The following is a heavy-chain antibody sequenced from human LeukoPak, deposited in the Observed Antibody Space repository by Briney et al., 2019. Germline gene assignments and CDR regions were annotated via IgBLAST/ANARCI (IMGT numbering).Heavy chain of an antibody. J-gene: IGHJ3*02. CDR3: AKSRDGVIYADAFEI. Sequence: GGSLRLSCAASGFTFKNYDMHWVRQTPGKGLEWVAFIRYDGGDKYYVDSVKGRLTISRDNSRNTLYLQMNSVTTEDTAVYYCAKSRDGVIYADAFEIWGQGTMVRVYS. CDR2: IRYDGGDK. D-gene: IGHD5-24*01. V-gene: IGHV3-30*02. CDR1: GFTFKNYD.